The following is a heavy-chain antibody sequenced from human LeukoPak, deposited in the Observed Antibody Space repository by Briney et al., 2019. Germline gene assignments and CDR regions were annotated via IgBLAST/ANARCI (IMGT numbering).Heavy chain of an antibody. J-gene: IGHJ6*03. CDR1: GYSISSGYY. Sequence: TSETLTLTCSASGYSISSGYYWGWLRQPPGKGLEWIGSIYHSGSTYYNPSLKSRVTISVDTSKNTFYLKLNSLTAEDTAVYYCARLRKQQLFGYYYMDVWGKGTTVTISS. CDR2: IYHSGST. CDR3: ARLRKQQLFGYYYMDV. V-gene: IGHV4-38-2*02. D-gene: IGHD6-13*01.